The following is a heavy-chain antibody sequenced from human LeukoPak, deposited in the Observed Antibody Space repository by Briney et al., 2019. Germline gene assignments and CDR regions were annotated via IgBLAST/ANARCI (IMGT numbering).Heavy chain of an antibody. D-gene: IGHD4-17*01. V-gene: IGHV3-49*03. CDR1: GFTFRDYN. CDR2: IRSKADGGTT. CDR3: ARDDRPYGHDFDY. J-gene: IGHJ4*02. Sequence: GGSLRLSCTASGFTFRDYNINWFRQAPGRGLEWVGFIRSKADGGTTEYAASVKGRFTISRDDSKNVAYLQINNLRAEDTALYYCARDDRPYGHDFDYWGQGALVTVSS.